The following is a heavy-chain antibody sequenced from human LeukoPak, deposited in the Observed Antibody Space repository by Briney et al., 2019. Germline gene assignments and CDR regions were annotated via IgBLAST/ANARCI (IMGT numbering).Heavy chain of an antibody. CDR1: GFTFSSYW. J-gene: IGHJ4*02. Sequence: GGSLRLSCEASGFTFSSYWMSWVRQAPGKGLEWVANIKQDGSEKYYVDSVKGRFTISRDNAKNSLYLQMNSLRAEDTAVYYCARARETYYDILTGSYYFDYWGQGTLVTVSS. D-gene: IGHD3-9*01. CDR3: ARARETYYDILTGSYYFDY. V-gene: IGHV3-7*01. CDR2: IKQDGSEK.